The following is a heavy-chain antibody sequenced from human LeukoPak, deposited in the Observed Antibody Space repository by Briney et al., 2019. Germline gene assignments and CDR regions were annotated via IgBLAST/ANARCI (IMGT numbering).Heavy chain of an antibody. Sequence: KTSETLSLTCTVSGGSISSGDYYWSWIRQPPGKGLEWIGYIYYSGSTYYNPSLKSRVTISVDTSKNQFSLKLSSVTAADTAVYYCARDRGDTAMGNYYYYYMDVWGKGTTVTVSS. CDR3: ARDRGDTAMGNYYYYYMDV. CDR2: IYYSGST. CDR1: GGSISSGDYY. J-gene: IGHJ6*03. D-gene: IGHD5-18*01. V-gene: IGHV4-30-4*01.